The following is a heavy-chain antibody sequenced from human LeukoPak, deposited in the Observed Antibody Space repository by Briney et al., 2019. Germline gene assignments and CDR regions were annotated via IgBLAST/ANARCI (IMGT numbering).Heavy chain of an antibody. V-gene: IGHV4-38-2*01. CDR1: GYSISSGYY. Sequence: SETLSLTCAVSGYSISSGYYWGWIRQPPGKGLEWIGSIYHSGSTYYNPSLKSRVTISVDTSKNQFSLKLSSVTAADTAVYYCARGLAKGAASGWFDPWGQGTLVTVSS. D-gene: IGHD6-13*01. CDR2: IYHSGST. CDR3: ARGLAKGAASGWFDP. J-gene: IGHJ5*02.